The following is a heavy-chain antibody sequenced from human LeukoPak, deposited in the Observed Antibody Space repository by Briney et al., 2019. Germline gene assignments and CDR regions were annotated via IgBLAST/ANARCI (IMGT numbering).Heavy chain of an antibody. Sequence: PGGSLRLSCAASGFTFSNYWMHWVRQAPGKGLVWVSRIYSDGSGTTYADSVRGRFTISRDNAKNSLYLQMNSLRAEDTAVYYCARVPPLYSSWGQGTLVTVSS. CDR1: GFTFSNYW. CDR2: IYSDGSGT. D-gene: IGHD2-21*01. J-gene: IGHJ5*02. V-gene: IGHV3-74*01. CDR3: ARVPPLYSS.